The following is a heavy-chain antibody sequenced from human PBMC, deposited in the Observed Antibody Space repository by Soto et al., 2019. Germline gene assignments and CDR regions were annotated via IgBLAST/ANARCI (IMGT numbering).Heavy chain of an antibody. CDR1: GFTFSNSW. Sequence: EVHLVESGGGFIQPGGSLRLSCAASGFTFSNSWMSWVRQAPGKGLEWVANLNQGANEKNYVDSVKGRFAVSRDNAKSTLYLQMDSLSVDDTAVYYCARDPGWGALDYWGRGTLVTVSS. CDR2: LNQGANEK. D-gene: IGHD7-27*01. V-gene: IGHV3-7*01. CDR3: ARDPGWGALDY. J-gene: IGHJ4*02.